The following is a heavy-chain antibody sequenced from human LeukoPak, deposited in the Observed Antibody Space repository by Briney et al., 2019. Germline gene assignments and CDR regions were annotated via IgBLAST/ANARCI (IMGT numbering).Heavy chain of an antibody. D-gene: IGHD1-26*01. CDR3: ARVRGGSGRSYAADAFDI. J-gene: IGHJ3*02. V-gene: IGHV3-74*01. CDR1: GFTFSNYW. Sequence: GGSLSLSCAASGFTFSNYWMHWVRQAPGKGLVWVSRIYNDGSSTSYADSVKGRFTISRDNAKSTLYLQMNSLRAEDTAVYYCARVRGGSGRSYAADAFDIWGQGTMVTVSS. CDR2: IYNDGSST.